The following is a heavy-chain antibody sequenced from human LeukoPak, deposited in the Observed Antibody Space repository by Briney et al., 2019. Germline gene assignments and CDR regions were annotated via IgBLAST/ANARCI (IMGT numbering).Heavy chain of an antibody. CDR1: GFTFSSYW. J-gene: IGHJ4*02. CDR2: IKQDGSEK. V-gene: IGHV3-7*03. CDR3: ARDTGRSYLKIFDY. Sequence: GSLRLSCAASGFTFSSYWMSWVRQAPGKGLEWVANIKQDGSEKYYVDSVKGRFTISRDNAKNSLYLQMNSLRAKDTAVYYCARDTGRSYLKIFDYWGQGTLVTVSS. D-gene: IGHD1-26*01.